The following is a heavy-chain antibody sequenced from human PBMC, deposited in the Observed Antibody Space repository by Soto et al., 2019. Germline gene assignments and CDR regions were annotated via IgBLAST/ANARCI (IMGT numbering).Heavy chain of an antibody. CDR3: ARDLGGGTDY. CDR2: INAGNGNT. D-gene: IGHD2-15*01. V-gene: IGHV1-3*01. CDR1: GYTFTSYA. Sequence: QVKLVQSGAEVKKPGASVKVSCKASGYTFTSYAMHWVRQAPGQRLEWMGWINAGNGNTKYSQKFQGRVTITRATSASTAYMELSGLRSEDTTVYYCARDLGGGTDYWGQGTLGTVSS. J-gene: IGHJ4*02.